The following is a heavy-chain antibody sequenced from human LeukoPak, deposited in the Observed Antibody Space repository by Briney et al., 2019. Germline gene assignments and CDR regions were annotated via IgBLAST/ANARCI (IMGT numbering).Heavy chain of an antibody. CDR2: IYTSGST. CDR3: ARLSSYGYGYYYYGMDV. V-gene: IGHV4-61*02. Sequence: KTSETLSLTCTVSGGSISSGSYYWSWIRQPAGKGLEWIGRIYTSGSTNYNPSLKSRVTISVDTSKNQFSLKLSSVTAADTAVYYCARLSSYGYGYYYYGMDVWGQGTTVTVS. D-gene: IGHD5-18*01. CDR1: GGSISSGSYY. J-gene: IGHJ6*02.